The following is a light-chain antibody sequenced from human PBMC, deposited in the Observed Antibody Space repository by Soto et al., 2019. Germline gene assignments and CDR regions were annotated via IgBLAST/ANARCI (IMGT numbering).Light chain of an antibody. CDR1: QTVSSN. CDR2: GAS. Sequence: PSAERVAGKESITLWWPATQTVSSNLAWYQQRPGQAPRILIYGASTRATDIPARFSGSGSGTEFTLTISIRLSEDFAVYYWRLSAELLGTFARGTKVDIK. CDR3: RLSAELLGT. J-gene: IGKJ1*01. V-gene: IGKV3-15*01.